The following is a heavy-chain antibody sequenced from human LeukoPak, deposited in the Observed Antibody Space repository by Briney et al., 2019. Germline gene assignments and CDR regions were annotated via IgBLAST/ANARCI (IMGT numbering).Heavy chain of an antibody. J-gene: IGHJ4*02. CDR3: AREDHGYSGYDYGTPYY. D-gene: IGHD5-12*01. CDR1: GFTFSSYS. CDR2: ISSSSSYI. Sequence: GGSLRLSCAASGFTFSSYSMNWVRQAPGKGLEWVSSISSSSSYIYYADSVKGRFTISRDNAKNSLYLQMNSLRAEDTAVYYCAREDHGYSGYDYGTPYYWGQGTLVTVSS. V-gene: IGHV3-21*01.